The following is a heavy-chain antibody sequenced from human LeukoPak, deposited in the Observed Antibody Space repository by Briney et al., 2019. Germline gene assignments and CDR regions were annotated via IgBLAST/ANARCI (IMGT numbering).Heavy chain of an antibody. CDR2: IYYSGST. J-gene: IGHJ4*02. D-gene: IGHD3-10*01. CDR3: ARESLVAGSSTDY. CDR1: GGSISSGDYY. V-gene: IGHV4-30-4*01. Sequence: SETVSLTRTVSGGSISSGDYYWSWIRQPPGTGLEWIGYIYYSGSTYYNPSLKSRVTISVDTSKNQFSLKLSSVTAADTAVYYCARESLVAGSSTDYWGQGTLVTVSS.